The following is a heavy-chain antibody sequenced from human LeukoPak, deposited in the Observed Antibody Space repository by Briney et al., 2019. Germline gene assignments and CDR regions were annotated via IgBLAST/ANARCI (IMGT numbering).Heavy chain of an antibody. CDR3: ARGGVGATTYVWFDP. J-gene: IGHJ5*02. CDR1: GGSISSYY. CDR2: IYYSGST. V-gene: IGHV4-59*01. Sequence: PSETLSLTCTVSGGSISSYYWSWLRQPPGKGREWIGYIYYSGSTNYNPSLKRRVTISVDTSKSQFSLKLSSVTAADTAVYYCARGGVGATTYVWFDPWGQGTLVTVSS. D-gene: IGHD1-26*01.